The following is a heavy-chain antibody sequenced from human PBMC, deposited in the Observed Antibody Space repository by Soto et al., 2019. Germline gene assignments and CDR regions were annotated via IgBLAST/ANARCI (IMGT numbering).Heavy chain of an antibody. Sequence: KPSETLSLTCTVSGDSVSSGNYYWRCMRQRPGKGLEWIGYIFYTGNAYYDPSLKSRISISVDTSKKRFSLKLSSVTAADSAVYYCARVGGQRGLDFWGQGTLVTVSS. J-gene: IGHJ4*02. CDR2: IFYTGNA. CDR3: ARVGGQRGLDF. CDR1: GDSVSSGNYY. V-gene: IGHV4-30-4*01. D-gene: IGHD3-16*01.